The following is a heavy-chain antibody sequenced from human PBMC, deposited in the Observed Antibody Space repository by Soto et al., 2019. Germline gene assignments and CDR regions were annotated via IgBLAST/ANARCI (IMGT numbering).Heavy chain of an antibody. V-gene: IGHV3-64D*06. D-gene: IGHD1-1*01. CDR2: IGPNGNGA. CDR3: ARRGRLRERYFDP. J-gene: IGHJ5*02. CDR1: GFTFSSHT. Sequence: GGSLRLSCSASGFTFSSHTMYWVRQAPGKGLEYVSAIGPNGNGAYYADSVKGRFTISRDNSKNTLYLQMSSLRAEDTAPYYCARRGRLRERYFDPWGQGTRVTVSS.